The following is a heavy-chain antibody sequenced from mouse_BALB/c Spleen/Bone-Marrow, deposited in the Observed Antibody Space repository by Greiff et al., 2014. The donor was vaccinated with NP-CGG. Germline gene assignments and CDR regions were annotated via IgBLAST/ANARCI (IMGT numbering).Heavy chain of an antibody. CDR1: GFSLTSYG. D-gene: IGHD2-4*01. J-gene: IGHJ1*01. Sequence: QVQLKESGPGLVAPSQSLSITCTVSGFSLTSYGVHWVRQPPGKGLEWLGVIWAGGSTNYNSALMSRLSISKDNSKSQVFLKMNSLQTDDTAMYYCARDPIYYDYDWYFDVGGAGTTVTVSS. CDR2: IWAGGST. CDR3: ARDPIYYDYDWYFDV. V-gene: IGHV2-9*02.